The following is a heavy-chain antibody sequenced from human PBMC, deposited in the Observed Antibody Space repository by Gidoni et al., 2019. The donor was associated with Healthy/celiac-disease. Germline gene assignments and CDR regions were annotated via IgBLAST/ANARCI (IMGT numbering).Heavy chain of an antibody. J-gene: IGHJ5*02. CDR2: INHSGSP. V-gene: IGHV4-34*01. CDR1: GGSFSGYY. CDR3: ASRGDYGDYHRNWFDP. Sequence: QVQLQQWGAGLLKPSETLSLTCAVYGGSFSGYYWSWIRQPPGKGLEWIGEINHSGSPNYNPSLKSRVTISVETSKNQFSLKLSSVTAADTAVYYCASRGDYGDYHRNWFDPWGQGTLVTVSS. D-gene: IGHD4-17*01.